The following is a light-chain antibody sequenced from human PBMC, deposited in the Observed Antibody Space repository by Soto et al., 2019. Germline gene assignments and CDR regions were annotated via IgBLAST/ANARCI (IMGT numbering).Light chain of an antibody. CDR3: KQYGTSEII. Sequence: IVLTQSPGTLSLSPGERATLSCRASQSLSNSFIAWYQQKPGQAPRLLIYDTSSRATGIPDRFSGSGSGTDFTLTISRLEPEDFSVFYCKQYGTSEIIFGQGTRLEIK. CDR2: DTS. V-gene: IGKV3-20*01. CDR1: QSLSNSF. J-gene: IGKJ5*01.